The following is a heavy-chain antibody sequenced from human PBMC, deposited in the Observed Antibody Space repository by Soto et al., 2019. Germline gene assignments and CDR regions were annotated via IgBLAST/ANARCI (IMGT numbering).Heavy chain of an antibody. J-gene: IGHJ5*01. D-gene: IGHD3-10*01. V-gene: IGHV4-31*03. CDR2: FYYTGST. Sequence: SETLSLTCNVSGGSINTGSFFWSWIRQHPGKGLEWIGYFYYTGSTYYNPSLESRVTITADTSQNQLSLRLTSVTAADTAVYYCARAKFYRGVMDQFDYWGQATPVT. CDR3: ARAKFYRGVMDQFDY. CDR1: GGSINTGSFF.